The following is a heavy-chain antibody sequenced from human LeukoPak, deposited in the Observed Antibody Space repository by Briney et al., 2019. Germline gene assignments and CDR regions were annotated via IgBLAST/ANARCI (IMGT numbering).Heavy chain of an antibody. V-gene: IGHV3-30-3*01. CDR1: GFTFRNYV. CDR3: ARDLSSRDAY. J-gene: IGHJ4*02. CDR2: TSSDLNVK. Sequence: GGSLGLSCAASGFTFRNYVIHWVRQAPGKGLEWVAVTSSDLNVKLYADSVKGRFTISRDNSGSTLYLQMNSLRPEDTAIYYCARDLSSRDAYWGQGTLVTVSS. D-gene: IGHD2-15*01.